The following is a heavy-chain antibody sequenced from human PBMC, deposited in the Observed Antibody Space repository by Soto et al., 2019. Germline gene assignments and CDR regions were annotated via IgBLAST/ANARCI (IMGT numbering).Heavy chain of an antibody. CDR3: ARQPTTGDTDLWFDP. CDR2: IFHSGST. Sequence: SETLSLTCNVSGGSISTSRSYWAWIRQPPGNGLEWLANIFHSGSTYYNPSLASRVTVSVDTSKNEFSLKLRSVTAADTAVYYCARQPTTGDTDLWFDPWGQGTLVTVSS. D-gene: IGHD2-21*01. V-gene: IGHV4-39*01. J-gene: IGHJ5*02. CDR1: GGSISTSRSY.